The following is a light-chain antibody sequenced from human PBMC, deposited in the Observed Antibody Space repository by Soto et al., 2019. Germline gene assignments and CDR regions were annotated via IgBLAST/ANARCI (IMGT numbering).Light chain of an antibody. J-gene: IGKJ1*01. Sequence: IQMTQSPSTLSVSVGDRVTITCRASHTISSWLAWYQQKPGKAPKLLIYKASTLKSGVPSRFSGSGSGTEFTLTISSLQPDDFATYYCQQYNTYPWTFGQGTKVDIK. CDR3: QQYNTYPWT. CDR2: KAS. V-gene: IGKV1-5*03. CDR1: HTISSW.